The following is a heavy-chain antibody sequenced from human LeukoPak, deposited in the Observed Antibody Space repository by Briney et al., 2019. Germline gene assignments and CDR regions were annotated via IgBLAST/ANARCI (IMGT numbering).Heavy chain of an antibody. V-gene: IGHV3-74*01. CDR2: ITTDGTT. Sequence: GGSLRLSCAASGFTYSSWSMNWVRQAPGKGLVWVSRITTDGTTTYADSVRGRFSISRDNAKNTVYLQMNSLRVEDTAVYYCAKDWFATTDYWGQGILVTVSS. J-gene: IGHJ4*02. CDR1: GFTYSSWS. D-gene: IGHD1/OR15-1a*01. CDR3: AKDWFATTDY.